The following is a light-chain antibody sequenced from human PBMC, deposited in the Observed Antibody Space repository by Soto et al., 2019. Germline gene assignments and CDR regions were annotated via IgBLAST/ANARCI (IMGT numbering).Light chain of an antibody. J-gene: IGKJ1*01. CDR1: QSITTY. CDR3: QQAYCAPPT. V-gene: IGKV1-39*01. CDR2: AAA. Sequence: DIQMTQSPSSLSASVGDRVTITCRASQSITTYLNWYQQTSGEAPKLLIYAAARLQTGVPSRFSGSGSGTDFTLTISSLQPEDFAPYYCQQAYCAPPTFGQGTKVEIK.